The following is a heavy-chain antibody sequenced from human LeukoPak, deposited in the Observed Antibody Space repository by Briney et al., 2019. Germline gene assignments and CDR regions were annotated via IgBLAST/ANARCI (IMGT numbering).Heavy chain of an antibody. V-gene: IGHV3-48*04. CDR2: ISTSGSTI. Sequence: PGGSLRLSCAASGFTFGSYSMNWVRQAPGKGLEWVSYISTSGSTIYYADSVKGRFTISRDNAQNSLYLQMNSLRAEDTAVYYCARRHGSYHFDYWGQGTLVTVSS. CDR1: GFTFGSYS. D-gene: IGHD3-10*01. J-gene: IGHJ4*02. CDR3: ARRHGSYHFDY.